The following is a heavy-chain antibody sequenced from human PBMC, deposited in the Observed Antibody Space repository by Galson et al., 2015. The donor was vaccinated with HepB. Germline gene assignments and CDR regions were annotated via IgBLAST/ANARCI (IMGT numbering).Heavy chain of an antibody. D-gene: IGHD3-22*01. CDR2: ISYDGSNK. V-gene: IGHV3-30-3*01. CDR1: GFTFSSYA. Sequence: LRLSCAASGFTFSSYAMHWVRQAPGKGLEWVAIISYDGSNKYYADSVKGRFTISRDNSKNTLYLQMNSLRPDDTAVYYCARDGGYYYDSTNFLDYWGQGTLVTVSS. CDR3: ARDGGYYYDSTNFLDY. J-gene: IGHJ4*02.